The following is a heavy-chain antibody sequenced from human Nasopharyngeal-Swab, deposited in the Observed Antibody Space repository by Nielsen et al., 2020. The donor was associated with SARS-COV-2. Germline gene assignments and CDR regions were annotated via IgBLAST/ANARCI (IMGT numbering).Heavy chain of an antibody. D-gene: IGHD5/OR15-5a*01. CDR1: GFTLGNYW. Sequence: GEALKLSWAASGFTLGNYWMRWVRQAPGKGLERVANINQDGSEKYYLDSVEGRLTIPRDNPKNSLYLQMHSLRAEDTAVFYCVRLSIATAGVDYWGQGTLVTVSS. V-gene: IGHV3-7*01. CDR2: INQDGSEK. J-gene: IGHJ4*02. CDR3: VRLSIATAGVDY.